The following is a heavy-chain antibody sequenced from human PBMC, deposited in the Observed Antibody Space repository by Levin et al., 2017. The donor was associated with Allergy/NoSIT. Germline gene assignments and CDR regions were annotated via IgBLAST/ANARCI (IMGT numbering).Heavy chain of an antibody. CDR2: IFYSGTT. V-gene: IGHV4-61*01. CDR3: AREGHYGDYFDY. CDR1: GGSVSSGSYY. D-gene: IGHD4-17*01. Sequence: LSQTLSLTYSVSGGSVSSGSYYWSWIRQPPGKGLEWIGYIFYSGTTNYNLSLKSRVTILVDTSKNQFSLKLSSVTAADTAVYYCAREGHYGDYFDYWGQGTLVTVSS. J-gene: IGHJ4*02.